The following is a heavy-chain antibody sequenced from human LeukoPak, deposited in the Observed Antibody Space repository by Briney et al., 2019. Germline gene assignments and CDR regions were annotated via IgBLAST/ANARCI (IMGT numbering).Heavy chain of an antibody. CDR2: ISSSGSTM. J-gene: IGHJ4*02. CDR3: SYRNNLNY. D-gene: IGHD1-20*01. Sequence: GGSLRLSCAASGFTFSSYEMNWVRQAPGKGLEWVSYISSSGSTMYYADSVKGRFTISRDNAKSSMSLQMNSVRVEDTAVYYCSYRNNLNYWGPGTLVTVSS. CDR1: GFTFSSYE. V-gene: IGHV3-48*03.